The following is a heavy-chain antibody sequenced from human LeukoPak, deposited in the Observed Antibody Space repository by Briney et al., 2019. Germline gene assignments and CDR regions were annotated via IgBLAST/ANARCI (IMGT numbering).Heavy chain of an antibody. CDR3: TTEGGVVVPFRAFDI. Sequence: GGSLRHSSAASGFTSTKAWMSWGRQAPGKGLEWVGRIKSKTDGGTTDYAAPVKGRFTISRDDSKNTLYLQMNSLKTEDTAVYYCTTEGGVVVPFRAFDIWGQGTMVTVSS. V-gene: IGHV3-15*01. CDR2: IKSKTDGGTT. CDR1: GFTSTKAW. J-gene: IGHJ3*02. D-gene: IGHD2-21*01.